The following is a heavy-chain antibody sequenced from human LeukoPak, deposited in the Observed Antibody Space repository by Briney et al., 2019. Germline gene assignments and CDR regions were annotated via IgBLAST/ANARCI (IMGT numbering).Heavy chain of an antibody. CDR1: GGSISSYY. D-gene: IGHD5-24*01. Sequence: PSETPSLTCTVSGGSISSYYWSWIRQPPGKGLEWIGYIYYSGSTNYNPSLKSRVTISVDTSKNQFSLKLSSVTAADTAVYYCARNRGPSLDGYNWFDPWGQGTLVTVSS. CDR3: ARNRGPSLDGYNWFDP. V-gene: IGHV4-59*01. J-gene: IGHJ5*02. CDR2: IYYSGST.